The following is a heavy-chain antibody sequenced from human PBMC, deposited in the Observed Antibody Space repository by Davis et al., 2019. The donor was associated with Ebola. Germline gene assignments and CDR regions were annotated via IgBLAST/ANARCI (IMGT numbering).Heavy chain of an antibody. V-gene: IGHV3-23*01. CDR2: ISGSGGST. Sequence: PGGSLRLSCAASGFTFSSYAMSWVRQAPGKGLEWVSAISGSGGSTYYADSVKGRFTISGDNSKNTLYLQMNGLRAEDTAVYYCAKFDCSGGSCYSFDYWGQGTLVTVSS. CDR1: GFTFSSYA. J-gene: IGHJ4*02. D-gene: IGHD2-15*01. CDR3: AKFDCSGGSCYSFDY.